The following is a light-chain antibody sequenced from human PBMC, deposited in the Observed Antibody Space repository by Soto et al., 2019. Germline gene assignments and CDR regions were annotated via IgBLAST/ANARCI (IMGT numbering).Light chain of an antibody. CDR1: PTISSW. J-gene: IGKJ1*01. Sequence: DIQMPQTPSTLSGSVGDRITITCRASPTISSWLAQYQQKPGKAPKLLIYKASTLKSGVTSSFSACGSGTEYTRTISSLQPDDFATSYCQHYHSYSEALGQGTKGDIK. CDR3: QHYHSYSEA. CDR2: KAS. V-gene: IGKV1-5*03.